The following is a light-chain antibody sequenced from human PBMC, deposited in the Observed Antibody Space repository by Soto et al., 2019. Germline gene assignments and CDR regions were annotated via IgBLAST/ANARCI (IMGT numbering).Light chain of an antibody. CDR3: GTWDNTLRAGV. Sequence: QSVLTQPPSVAAAPGQRVTISCSVSSSNIGNNDVSWYQQLPGTAPKLLIYKSNKRPSGIPDRFSGSKSGTSATLGIAGRQTGDEADYYCGTWDNTLRAGVFGGGTKVTVL. J-gene: IGLJ2*01. CDR2: KSN. V-gene: IGLV1-51*02. CDR1: SSNIGNND.